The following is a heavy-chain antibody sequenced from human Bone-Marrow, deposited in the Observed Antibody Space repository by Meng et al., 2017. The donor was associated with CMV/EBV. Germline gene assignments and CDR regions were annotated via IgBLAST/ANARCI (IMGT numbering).Heavy chain of an antibody. D-gene: IGHD2-21*02. CDR1: GFTVSSNY. Sequence: GGSLRLSCAASGFTVSSNYMSWVRQAPGKGLEWVSVIYSGGSTYYADSVKGRFTISRDNSKNTLYLQMNSLRAEDTAVYYCARGTLAARLSYWGQGTLVTVSS. J-gene: IGHJ4*02. CDR2: IYSGGST. V-gene: IGHV3-53*01. CDR3: ARGTLAARLSY.